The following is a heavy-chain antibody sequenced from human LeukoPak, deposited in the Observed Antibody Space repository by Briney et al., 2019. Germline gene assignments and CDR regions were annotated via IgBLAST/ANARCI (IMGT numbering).Heavy chain of an antibody. CDR3: AKTGFQWGEYFYYMDV. CDR2: ISYDGSNE. CDR1: GFTFSVYV. Sequence: GGSLRLSCAASGFTFSVYVMHWVRQAPGKGLEWVADISYDGSNEHYADSVKGRFTISRDNSKNTLYFQMNSLIYEDTAVYYCAKTGFQWGEYFYYMDVWGKGTTVTVSS. V-gene: IGHV3-30*18. J-gene: IGHJ6*03. D-gene: IGHD1-14*01.